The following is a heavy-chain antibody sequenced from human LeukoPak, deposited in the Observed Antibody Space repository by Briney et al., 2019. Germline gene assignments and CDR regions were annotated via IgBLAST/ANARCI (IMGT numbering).Heavy chain of an antibody. D-gene: IGHD3-3*01. CDR1: GFTFRDSA. V-gene: IGHV3-30*04. J-gene: IGHJ5*02. CDR2: ISDDGSKR. Sequence: GGSLRLSCSGAGFTFRDSALPWVRQAPGKGLEWVAVISDDGSKRFYADSVKGRFTISRDNHRDTLYLHMQTLRPEDSAVYYCARESGFMMVGEINADNWFDPWGQGTPVTVSS. CDR3: ARESGFMMVGEINADNWFDP.